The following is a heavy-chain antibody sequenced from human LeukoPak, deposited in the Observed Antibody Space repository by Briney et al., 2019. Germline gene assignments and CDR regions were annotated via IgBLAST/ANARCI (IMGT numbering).Heavy chain of an antibody. Sequence: SETLSLTCTVSGYSISSGYYWGWIRQPPGKGLEWIGSIYHSGSTYYNPSLKSRVTISVDTSKNQFSLKLSSVTAADTAVYYCARCGAYCGGDCYSGPNFFFDYWGQGTLVTVSS. CDR3: ARCGAYCGGDCYSGPNFFFDY. J-gene: IGHJ4*02. CDR1: GYSISSGYY. V-gene: IGHV4-38-2*02. CDR2: IYHSGST. D-gene: IGHD2-21*02.